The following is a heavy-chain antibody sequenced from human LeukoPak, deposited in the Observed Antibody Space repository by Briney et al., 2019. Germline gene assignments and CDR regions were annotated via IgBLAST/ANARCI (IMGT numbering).Heavy chain of an antibody. D-gene: IGHD1-26*01. CDR1: HGSISDNSYY. V-gene: IGHV4-39*07. CDR3: ARDNVVDATSGIDY. Sequence: SETLSLTCTVSHGSISDNSYYWGWIRQPPGKGLEWIGSVSYSGSTYYNPSLKSRVTISLDTSKNQFSLKLTSMTAADTAVYFCARDNVVDATSGIDYWGQGTLVTVSS. CDR2: VSYSGST. J-gene: IGHJ4*02.